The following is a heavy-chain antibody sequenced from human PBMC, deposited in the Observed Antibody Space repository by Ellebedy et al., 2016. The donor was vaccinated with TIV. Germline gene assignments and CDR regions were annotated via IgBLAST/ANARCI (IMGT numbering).Heavy chain of an antibody. CDR1: GFTFDDYG. D-gene: IGHD2-2*01. Sequence: GESLKISXAASGFTFDDYGMSWVRQAPGKGLEWVSGINWNGGSTGYADSVKGRFTISRDNAKNSLYLQMNSLRAEDTALYHCARESSTSLMDYWGQGTLVTVSS. CDR2: INWNGGST. CDR3: ARESSTSLMDY. J-gene: IGHJ4*02. V-gene: IGHV3-20*01.